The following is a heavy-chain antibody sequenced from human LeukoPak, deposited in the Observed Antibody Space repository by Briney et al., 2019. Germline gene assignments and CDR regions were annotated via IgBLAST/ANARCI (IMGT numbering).Heavy chain of an antibody. V-gene: IGHV1-69*06. D-gene: IGHD3-22*01. CDR3: ARAHDSSGFQAY. CDR2: IIPMYGTP. J-gene: IGHJ4*01. Sequence: SVKVSCKASGGTFSSYAISWVRQAPGQGLEWMGGIIPMYGTPNYAQKFQGRVTITADKSTSTAYMELSSLRYEDTAVYYCARAHDSSGFQAYWGHGTLVTISS. CDR1: GGTFSSYA.